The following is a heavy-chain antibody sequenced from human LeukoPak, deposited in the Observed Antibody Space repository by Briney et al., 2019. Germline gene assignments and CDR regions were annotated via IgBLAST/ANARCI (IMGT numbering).Heavy chain of an antibody. Sequence: GGSLRLSCAASGFTFSSYSMNWVRQAPGKGLEWVSYISSSSSTIYYADSVKGRFTISRDNAKNSLYLQMNSLRAEDTAVYYCARDLSGYNFIDYFDYWGQGTLVTVSA. CDR3: ARDLSGYNFIDYFDY. CDR2: ISSSSSTI. CDR1: GFTFSSYS. D-gene: IGHD5-24*01. J-gene: IGHJ4*02. V-gene: IGHV3-48*01.